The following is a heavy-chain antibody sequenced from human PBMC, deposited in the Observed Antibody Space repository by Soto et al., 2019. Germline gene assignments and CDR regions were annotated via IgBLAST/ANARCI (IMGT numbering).Heavy chain of an antibody. J-gene: IGHJ4*02. Sequence: GASVKVSCKASGGTFSSYAISWVRQAPGQGLEWMGGIIPIFGTANYAQKFQGRVTITADKSTSTAYMELSSLRSEDTAVYYCARGAVGATFDYWGQGTLVTVSS. CDR2: IIPIFGTA. CDR3: ARGAVGATFDY. V-gene: IGHV1-69*06. D-gene: IGHD1-26*01. CDR1: GGTFSSYA.